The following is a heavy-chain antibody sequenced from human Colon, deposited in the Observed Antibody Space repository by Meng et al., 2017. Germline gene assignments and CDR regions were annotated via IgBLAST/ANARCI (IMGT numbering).Heavy chain of an antibody. CDR1: GGSFSDYY. CDR2: IHPSGST. Sequence: VQQGHGGAGLLKPSETLSPTCPVYGGSFSDYYLTWIRQPPGKGLEWVGEIHPSGSTYYSPSLQSRVTITLDTSKNQFSLTLSSMTAADTAVYYCARGVDWAKSGNFWGQGTLVTVSS. CDR3: ARGVDWAKSGNF. V-gene: IGHV4-34*01. D-gene: IGHD3-9*01. J-gene: IGHJ4*02.